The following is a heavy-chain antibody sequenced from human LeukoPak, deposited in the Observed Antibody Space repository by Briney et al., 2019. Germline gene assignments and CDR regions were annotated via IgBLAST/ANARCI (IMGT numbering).Heavy chain of an antibody. CDR3: ARTVRYSSGPLTDLLPYYFDY. V-gene: IGHV7-4-1*02. CDR2: INTNTGNP. CDR1: GYTFTSYA. D-gene: IGHD6-19*01. J-gene: IGHJ4*02. Sequence: GASVKVSCKASGYTFTSYAMNWVRQAPGQGLEWMGWINTNTGNPTYAQGFTGRFVFSLDTSVSTAYLQISSLKAEDTAVYYCARTVRYSSGPLTDLLPYYFDYWGQGTLVTVSS.